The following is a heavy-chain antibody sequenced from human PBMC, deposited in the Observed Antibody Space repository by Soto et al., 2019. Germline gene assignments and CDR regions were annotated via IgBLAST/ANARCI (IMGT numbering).Heavy chain of an antibody. Sequence: QEQLVQSGAEVKKPGASVKVSCKTSGYTFSTYDINWVRQAPGQGLEWMGWMNPNTGNTGYAQKFRGRVTLTRNTSISTAYMELMSLKTEDTAVYFCARRKERSGPNYFDYWGXGTLVTVSS. CDR2: MNPNTGNT. CDR3: ARRKERSGPNYFDY. J-gene: IGHJ4*01. D-gene: IGHD6-25*01. V-gene: IGHV1-8*01. CDR1: GYTFSTYD.